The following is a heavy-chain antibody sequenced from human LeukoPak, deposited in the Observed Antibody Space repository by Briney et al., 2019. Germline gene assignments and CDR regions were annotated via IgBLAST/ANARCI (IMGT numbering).Heavy chain of an antibody. CDR2: IYYSGST. D-gene: IGHD5-24*01. V-gene: IGHV4-39*07. J-gene: IGHJ4*02. CDR3: ARVEVGWLQPDY. Sequence: PSETLSLTCTVSGGSISSSSYYWGWIRQPPGKGLEWIGSIYYSGSTYYNPSLKSRVTISVDTSKNQFSLKLSSVTAADTAAYYCARVEVGWLQPDYWGQGTLVTVSS. CDR1: GGSISSSSYY.